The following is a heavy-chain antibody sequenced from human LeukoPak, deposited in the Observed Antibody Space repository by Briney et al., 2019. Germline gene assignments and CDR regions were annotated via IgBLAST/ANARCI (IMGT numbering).Heavy chain of an antibody. D-gene: IGHD3-10*01. V-gene: IGHV3-66*04. Sequence: PGGSLRLSCAASGFTVSSNYMSWVRQAPGKGLEWVSVIYSGGSTYYADSVKGRFTISRDNSKNTLYLQMNSLRAEDTAVYYCAKQYGSGSYKRTYGMDVWGQGTTVTVSS. J-gene: IGHJ6*02. CDR1: GFTVSSNY. CDR2: IYSGGST. CDR3: AKQYGSGSYKRTYGMDV.